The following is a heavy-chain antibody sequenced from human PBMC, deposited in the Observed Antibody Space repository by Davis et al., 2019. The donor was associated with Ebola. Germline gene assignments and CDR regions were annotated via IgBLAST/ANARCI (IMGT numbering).Heavy chain of an antibody. V-gene: IGHV5-51*01. CDR1: GNSFNSHW. Sequence: GGSLRLSCKDSGNSFNSHWIGWVRQMPGKGLEWMGIIYTGDSDTRFSPSFRGQVTIPADKSIKTAFLQWSSLKASDTAMYYCASLRRTITGMDDAFDIWGQGTMVTVSS. CDR3: ASLRRTITGMDDAFDI. J-gene: IGHJ3*02. D-gene: IGHD2-8*02. CDR2: IYTGDSDT.